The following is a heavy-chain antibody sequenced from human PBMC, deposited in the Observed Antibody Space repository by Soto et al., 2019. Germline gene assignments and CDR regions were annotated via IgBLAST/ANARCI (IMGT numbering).Heavy chain of an antibody. CDR1: GGSISSYY. D-gene: IGHD6-13*01. CDR2: IYYSGST. V-gene: IGHV4-59*08. CDR3: ARISIAAAGMAVYYFDY. J-gene: IGHJ4*02. Sequence: SETLSLTCTVSGGSISSYYWSWIRQPPGKGLEWIGYIYYSGSTNYNPSLKSRVTISVDTSKNQFSLKLSSVTAADTAVYYCARISIAAAGMAVYYFDYWGQGTLVTVSS.